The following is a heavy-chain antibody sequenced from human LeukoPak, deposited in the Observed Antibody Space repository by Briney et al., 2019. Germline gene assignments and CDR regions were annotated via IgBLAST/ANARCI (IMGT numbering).Heavy chain of an antibody. Sequence: GGSLRLSCAASGFTFSNAWMSWVRQAPGKGLEWVGRIKSKTDGGTTDYAAPVKGRFTISRDDSKNTLYLQMNSLKTEDTAVYYCTTASVPEVGATFGFDYWGQGTLVTVSS. D-gene: IGHD1-26*01. CDR1: GFTFSNAW. J-gene: IGHJ4*02. CDR3: TTASVPEVGATFGFDY. CDR2: IKSKTDGGTT. V-gene: IGHV3-15*01.